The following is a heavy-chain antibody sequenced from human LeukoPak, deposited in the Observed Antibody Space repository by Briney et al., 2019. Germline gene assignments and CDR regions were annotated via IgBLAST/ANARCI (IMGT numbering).Heavy chain of an antibody. D-gene: IGHD4-17*01. V-gene: IGHV1-2*02. CDR2: INPNTGDT. CDR3: ARQPTTVTTRDAFDI. Sequence: ASVKVSCKASGYPFTGYYMHWVRQAPGQGLEWMGWINPNTGDTNYAQKLQGRVTMTTDTSTSTAYMELRSLRSDDTAVYYCARQPTTVTTRDAFDIWGQGTMVTVSS. CDR1: GYPFTGYY. J-gene: IGHJ3*02.